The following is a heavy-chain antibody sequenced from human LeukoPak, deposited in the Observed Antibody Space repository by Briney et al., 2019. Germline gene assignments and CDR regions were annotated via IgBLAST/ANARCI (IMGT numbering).Heavy chain of an antibody. Sequence: GGSLRLSCGASGFTFSAYAFNWVRQAPGEGLQWVSYISSTGATIYYAGTVKGRFTISRDNAKNSLYLQMTSLRAEDTAVYYCARVRHYYDSSGYEVFWFDPWGQGTLVTVSS. V-gene: IGHV3-48*01. D-gene: IGHD3-22*01. CDR3: ARVRHYYDSSGYEVFWFDP. CDR1: GFTFSAYA. J-gene: IGHJ5*02. CDR2: ISSTGATI.